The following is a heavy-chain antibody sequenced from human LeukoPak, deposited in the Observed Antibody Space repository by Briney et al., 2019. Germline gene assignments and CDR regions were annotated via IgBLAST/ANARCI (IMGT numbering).Heavy chain of an antibody. CDR3: ARDTGTWYFDL. Sequence: PSETLSLTCTVSGGSISSYYWSWIRQPPGKGLEWIGYIYNSGSANYNPSLKSRVTISVDTSKNQFSLKLSSVTAADTAVYYCARDTGTWYFDLWGRGTLLTVSS. V-gene: IGHV4-4*08. CDR1: GGSISSYY. CDR2: IYNSGSA. D-gene: IGHD4-17*01. J-gene: IGHJ2*01.